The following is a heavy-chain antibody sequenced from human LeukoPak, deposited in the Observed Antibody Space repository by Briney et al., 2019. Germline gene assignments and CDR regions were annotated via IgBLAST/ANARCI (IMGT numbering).Heavy chain of an antibody. J-gene: IGHJ6*02. Sequence: SEILSLTCTVSGGSISSYYWSWIRQPPGKGLEWIGYIYYSGSTNYNPSLKSRVTISVDTSKNQFSLKLSSVTAADTAVYYCASQFTNYYYYGMDVWGQGTTVTVSS. D-gene: IGHD2-2*01. CDR3: ASQFTNYYYYGMDV. CDR2: IYYSGST. CDR1: GGSISSYY. V-gene: IGHV4-59*08.